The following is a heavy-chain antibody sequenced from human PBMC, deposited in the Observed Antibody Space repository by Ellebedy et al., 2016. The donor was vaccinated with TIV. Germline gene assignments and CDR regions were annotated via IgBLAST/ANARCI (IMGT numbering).Heavy chain of an antibody. V-gene: IGHV6-1*01. CDR3: ARGVTTSIMDAFDI. D-gene: IGHD4-17*01. Sequence: SQTLSLTCAISGDSVSSNSAAWNWIRQSPSRGLEWLGRTYYRSKWYNNYAPSVKGRITINPDTSKNQFSVQLNYVTPEETAVYYCARGVTTSIMDAFDIWGQGTVVTVSS. CDR2: TYYRSKWYN. J-gene: IGHJ3*02. CDR1: GDSVSSNSAA.